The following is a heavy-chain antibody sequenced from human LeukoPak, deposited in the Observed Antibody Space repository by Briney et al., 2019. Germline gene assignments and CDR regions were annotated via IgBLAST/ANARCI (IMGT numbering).Heavy chain of an antibody. CDR2: LFDSVST. CDR1: GGSISSHY. J-gene: IGHJ4*02. Sequence: SETLSLTCTVSGGSISSHYWSWIRQPPGKGLEWIAYLFDSVSTKDNPSLQSRLTLSADTSKNQFSLRLSSVTAADTAVYYCATIKRGSIFGYFDFWGQGIKVTVSS. D-gene: IGHD5-18*01. CDR3: ATIKRGSIFGYFDF. V-gene: IGHV4-59*11.